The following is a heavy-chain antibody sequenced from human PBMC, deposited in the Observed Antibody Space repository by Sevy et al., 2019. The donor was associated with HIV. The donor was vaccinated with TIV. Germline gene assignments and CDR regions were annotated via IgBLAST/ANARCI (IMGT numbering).Heavy chain of an antibody. CDR2: IIPIFGTT. Sequence: ASVKVSCKASGGTSSNYALSWVRQAPGQGLEWMGGIIPIFGTTNFAQTFQGRVTLTADESRSTAYMELSSLKSADTAVYYCARTPLLSIPGTTDVYFDNWGQGTLVTVSS. D-gene: IGHD4-4*01. CDR3: ARTPLLSIPGTTDVYFDN. V-gene: IGHV1-69*13. CDR1: GGTSSNYA. J-gene: IGHJ4*02.